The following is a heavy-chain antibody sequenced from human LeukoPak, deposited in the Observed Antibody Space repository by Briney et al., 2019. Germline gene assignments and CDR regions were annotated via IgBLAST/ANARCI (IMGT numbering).Heavy chain of an antibody. J-gene: IGHJ4*02. Sequence: PGGSLRLSCAASGFIFSSYSMNWVRQAPGKGLEWVSYISSSSGTIDYADSVKGRFTISRDNAKNSLYLQMNSLRDEDTAVYYCARVRGTALVNMYFDYWSQGTLVTVSS. V-gene: IGHV3-48*02. D-gene: IGHD2-21*02. CDR1: GFIFSSYS. CDR2: ISSSSGTI. CDR3: ARVRGTALVNMYFDY.